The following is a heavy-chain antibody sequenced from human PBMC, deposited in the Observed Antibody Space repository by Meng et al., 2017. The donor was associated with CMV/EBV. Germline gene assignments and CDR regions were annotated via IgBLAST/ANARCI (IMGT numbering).Heavy chain of an antibody. CDR2: ISGRGDNT. Sequence: GESLKISCAASGFTFSSYAMSWVRLPPGKGLEWVSGISGRGDNTHYADSVKGRFTISRDNSRNTLFLQMTSLRAEDTALYYCVKDRGYRTYNGMDVWGQGTTVTVSS. CDR3: VKDRGYRTYNGMDV. J-gene: IGHJ6*02. D-gene: IGHD3-10*01. CDR1: GFTFSSYA. V-gene: IGHV3-23*01.